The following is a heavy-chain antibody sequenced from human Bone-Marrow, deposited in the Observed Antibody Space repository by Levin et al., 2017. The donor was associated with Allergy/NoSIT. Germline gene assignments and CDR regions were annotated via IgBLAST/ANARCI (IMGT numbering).Heavy chain of an antibody. Sequence: GSLRLSCSVSGASLSSYYWSWIRQPPGKGLEWIGYIYYNGGTSDNPSLKSRLTMSRDTSKNQFSLKLSSVTAADTAVYYCARVGGDWVVISATPNWYFDVWGRGILVTVSS. CDR2: IYYNGGT. V-gene: IGHV4-59*01. CDR3: ARVGGDWVVISATPNWYFDV. CDR1: GASLSSYY. D-gene: IGHD2-15*01. J-gene: IGHJ2*01.